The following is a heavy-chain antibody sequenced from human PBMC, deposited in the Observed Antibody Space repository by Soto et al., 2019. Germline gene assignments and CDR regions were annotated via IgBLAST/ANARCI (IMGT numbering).Heavy chain of an antibody. CDR3: ARGGKQWLVRDFQH. CDR1: GGSISGYY. CDR2: INHSGST. D-gene: IGHD6-19*01. Sequence: QVQLQQWGAGLLKPSETLSLTCAVYGGSISGYYWSWIREPPGKGLEWIGEINHSGSTDYNPSLKSRVTISVDPSKNQFSLKLSSVTAADTAVYYCARGGKQWLVRDFQHWGQGTLVTVSS. V-gene: IGHV4-34*01. J-gene: IGHJ1*01.